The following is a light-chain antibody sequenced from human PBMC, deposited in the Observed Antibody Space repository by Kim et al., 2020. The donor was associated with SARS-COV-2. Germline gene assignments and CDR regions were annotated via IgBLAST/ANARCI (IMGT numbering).Light chain of an antibody. CDR1: QRICSD. CDR3: QQTYSTTFT. J-gene: IGKJ4*01. Sequence: VRDRVTTTRRASQRICSDCKCDKKKPEKAPHLLFYAASTVQSGDPSRVSGSGAGTDFILTISSLQPEDFASYYCQQTYSTTFTFGGGTKVDIK. CDR2: AAS. V-gene: IGKV1-39*01.